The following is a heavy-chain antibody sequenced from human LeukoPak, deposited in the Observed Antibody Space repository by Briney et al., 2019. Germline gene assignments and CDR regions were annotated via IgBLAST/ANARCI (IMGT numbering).Heavy chain of an antibody. V-gene: IGHV1-2*02. J-gene: IGHJ4*02. CDR2: INPNSGGT. D-gene: IGHD6-13*01. Sequence: ASVKASCKASGYTFTGYYMHWVRQAPGQGLEWMGWINPNSGGTNYAQKFQRRVTMTRDTSISTAYMELSRLRSDDTAVYYCARAYSSSWYYFDYWGQGTLVTVSS. CDR1: GYTFTGYY. CDR3: ARAYSSSWYYFDY.